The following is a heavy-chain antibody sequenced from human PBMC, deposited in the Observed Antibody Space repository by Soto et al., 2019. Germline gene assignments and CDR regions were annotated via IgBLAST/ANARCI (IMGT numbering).Heavy chain of an antibody. D-gene: IGHD2-15*01. CDR2: IWYDGSNK. V-gene: IGHV3-33*01. CDR1: GFTFSSYG. J-gene: IGHJ4*02. CDR3: AREGTYCSGGSCYPHFAY. Sequence: QVKLVESGGGVVQPGRSMRLSCAASGFTFSSYGMHWVRQAPGKGLEWVAVIWYDGSNKYYADSVKGRFTISRDNSKNTLYLQINILRAEDTAVYYCAREGTYCSGGSCYPHFAYWGQGTLVTVSS.